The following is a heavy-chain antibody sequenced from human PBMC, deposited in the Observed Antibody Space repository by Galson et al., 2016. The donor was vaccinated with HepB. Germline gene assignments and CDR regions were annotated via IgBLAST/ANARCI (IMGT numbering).Heavy chain of an antibody. J-gene: IGHJ4*02. CDR3: AKGDSGGYYNEIDF. Sequence: SLRLSCAASGFTFDDYAMHWVRQAPGKGLEWVSLISWDTASTYYADSVKGRFTISRDNSKNSLYLQMNSLRPEDTALYYCAKGDSGGYYNEIDFWGQGTLATVSS. D-gene: IGHD1-26*01. CDR2: ISWDTAST. V-gene: IGHV3-43D*04. CDR1: GFTFDDYA.